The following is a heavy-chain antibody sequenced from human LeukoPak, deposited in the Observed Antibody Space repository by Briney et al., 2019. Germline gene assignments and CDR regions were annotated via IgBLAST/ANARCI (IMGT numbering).Heavy chain of an antibody. CDR2: IYYSGST. V-gene: IGHV4-59*01. CDR3: ARGPEVLEWLLSGWFDR. CDR1: GGSISSYY. Sequence: SETLSLTCTVSGGSISSYYWSWIRQPPGKGLEWIGYIYYSGSTNYNPSLKSRVTISVDTSKNQFSLKLSSVTAADTAVYYCARGPEVLEWLLSGWFDRWGQGTLVTVSS. D-gene: IGHD3-3*01. J-gene: IGHJ5*02.